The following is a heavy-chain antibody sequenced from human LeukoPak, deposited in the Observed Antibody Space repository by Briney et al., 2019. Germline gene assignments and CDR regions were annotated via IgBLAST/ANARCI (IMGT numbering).Heavy chain of an antibody. V-gene: IGHV3-30*02. CDR1: GFTFTSYG. Sequence: GGSLRLSCAASGFTFTSYGMHWVRQAPGKGLEGVAFIRYDGSNKYYADSVKGRFTISRDNSKNTLYLLMNSLRAEDTAVYYCAKGVVPAAIPFDYWGQGTLVTVSS. D-gene: IGHD2-2*01. CDR3: AKGVVPAAIPFDY. CDR2: IRYDGSNK. J-gene: IGHJ4*02.